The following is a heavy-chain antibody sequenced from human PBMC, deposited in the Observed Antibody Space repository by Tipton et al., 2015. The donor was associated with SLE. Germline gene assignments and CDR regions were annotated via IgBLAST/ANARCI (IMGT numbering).Heavy chain of an antibody. CDR2: IYTSGST. Sequence: TLSLTCTVSGGSISSGSYYWSWIRQPAGKGLEWIGHIYTSGSTNYNPSLKSRVTISVDTSKNQFSLKLSSVTAADTAVYYCAGDILTRPDAFDIWGQGTMVTVSS. V-gene: IGHV4-61*09. D-gene: IGHD3-9*01. CDR3: AGDILTRPDAFDI. CDR1: GGSISSGSYY. J-gene: IGHJ3*02.